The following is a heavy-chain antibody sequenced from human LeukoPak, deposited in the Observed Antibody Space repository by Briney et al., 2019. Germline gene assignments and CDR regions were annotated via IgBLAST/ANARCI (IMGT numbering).Heavy chain of an antibody. CDR3: ARVSGITMIVVLIADAFDI. CDR1: GGSISSYY. V-gene: IGHV4-4*07. CDR2: IYTSGST. Sequence: SETLSLTCTVSGGSISSYYWSWIRQPAGKGLEWIGRIYTSGSTNYNPSLKSRVTISVDTSKNQFSLKLSSVTAADTAVYYCARVSGITMIVVLIADAFDIWGQGTMVTVSS. J-gene: IGHJ3*02. D-gene: IGHD3-22*01.